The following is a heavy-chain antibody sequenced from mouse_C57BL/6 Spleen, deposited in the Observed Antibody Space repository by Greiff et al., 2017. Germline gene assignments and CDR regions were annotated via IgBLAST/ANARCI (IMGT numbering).Heavy chain of an antibody. CDR3: ARKEYCSKYFYAMDY. CDR1: GYTFTSYW. J-gene: IGHJ4*01. CDR2: IDPSDSYT. D-gene: IGHD2-5*01. V-gene: IGHV1-59*01. Sequence: QVQLQQPGAELVRPGTSVKLSCKASGYTFTSYWMHWVKQRPGQGLEWIGVIDPSDSYTNYNQKFKGKATLTVDTSSSTDYMQLSSLTSEDSAVYYCARKEYCSKYFYAMDYWGQGTSVTVSS.